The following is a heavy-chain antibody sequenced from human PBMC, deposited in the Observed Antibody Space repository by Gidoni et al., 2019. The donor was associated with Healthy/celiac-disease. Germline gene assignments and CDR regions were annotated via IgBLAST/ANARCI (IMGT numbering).Heavy chain of an antibody. CDR3: ARESWGHGDYERYFDY. CDR1: GFTVSSNY. CDR2: IYSGGST. D-gene: IGHD4-17*01. Sequence: EVQLVASGGGLIQPGGSLRLSCSAYGFTVSSNYMSWVRQAPGKGLEWVSVIYSGGSTYDADSVKGRFTISRDNSKNTRYLQMNSLRAEDTAVYYCARESWGHGDYERYFDYWGQGTLVTVSS. J-gene: IGHJ4*02. V-gene: IGHV3-53*01.